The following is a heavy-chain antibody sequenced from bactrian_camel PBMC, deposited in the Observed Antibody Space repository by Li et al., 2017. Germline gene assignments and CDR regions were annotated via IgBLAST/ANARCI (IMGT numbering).Heavy chain of an antibody. J-gene: IGHJ6*01. CDR1: GYTFRENC. CDR3: AARGPYCYTKLSVRDFTY. D-gene: IGHD2*01. CDR2: LTSGRYP. V-gene: IGHV3S53*01. Sequence: VQLVESGGGSAHAGGSLKLSCAASGYTFRENCVAWFRQNPGKERERVAVLTSGRYPTYADFVKGRFTISRVNTENTVYLQMNSLKPEDTAMYYCAARGPYCYTKLSVRDFTYWGQGTQVTVSS.